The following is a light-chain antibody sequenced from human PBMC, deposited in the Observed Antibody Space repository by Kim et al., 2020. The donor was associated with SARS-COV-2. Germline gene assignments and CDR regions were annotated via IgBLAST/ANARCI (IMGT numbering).Light chain of an antibody. CDR2: DVS. V-gene: IGKV3-11*01. CDR1: QCVGGS. Sequence: SLSPAKSVHLCCRARQCVGGSLPWYHQNRGQAPKLLIYDVSNRAAGIPGSFSGSGSVTDFTLTISSLEPEDFALYYCHQRSDWPNTFGQGTKLEL. J-gene: IGKJ2*01. CDR3: HQRSDWPNT.